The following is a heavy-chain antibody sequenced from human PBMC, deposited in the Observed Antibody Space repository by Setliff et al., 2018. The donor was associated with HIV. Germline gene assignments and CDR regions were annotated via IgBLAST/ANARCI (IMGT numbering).Heavy chain of an antibody. CDR1: GDSIGYYY. V-gene: IGHV4-4*07. J-gene: IGHJ3*01. Sequence: SETLSLTCTVSGDSIGYYYWSWIRQPAGRGLEWMGRIHTSGSTNYNPSLTSRVTLSVDTSRNQFFLKLTSLSAADTAVYYCARDRIEVVVDGPHDVFDVWGRGTTVTVSS. CDR2: IHTSGST. CDR3: ARDRIEVVVDGPHDVFDV. D-gene: IGHD2-15*01.